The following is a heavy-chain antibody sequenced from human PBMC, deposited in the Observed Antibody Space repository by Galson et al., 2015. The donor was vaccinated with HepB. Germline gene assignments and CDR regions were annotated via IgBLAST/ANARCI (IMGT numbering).Heavy chain of an antibody. CDR2: ICYSGNT. D-gene: IGHD2-8*02. CDR1: GGSISGNC. CDR3: AHTQGPTGFLDY. Sequence: SEPLSLTCTVSGGSISGNCWSWIRQPAGKGLESIGRICYSGNTHYNPSLRSRVTMSVDTSKNQFSLKLSSVTAADTAVYYCAHTQGPTGFLDYWGQGILVTVSS. V-gene: IGHV4-4*07. J-gene: IGHJ4*02.